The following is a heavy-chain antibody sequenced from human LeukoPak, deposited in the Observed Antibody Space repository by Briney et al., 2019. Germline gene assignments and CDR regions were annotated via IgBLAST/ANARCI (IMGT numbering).Heavy chain of an antibody. J-gene: IGHJ4*02. Sequence: GASVKVSCKASGYTFTSNYIHWVRQAPGQGLEWMGMIYPRDGSTSYAQKFQGRVTVTRDTSTSTVHMELSGLRSEDTAVYYCARHQEGFDYWGQGTLVTVSS. CDR2: IYPRDGST. V-gene: IGHV1-46*01. CDR1: GYTFTSNY. CDR3: ARHQEGFDY.